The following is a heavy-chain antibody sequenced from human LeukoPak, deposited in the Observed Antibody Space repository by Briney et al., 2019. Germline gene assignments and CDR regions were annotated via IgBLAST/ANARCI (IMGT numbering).Heavy chain of an antibody. CDR2: INPSGGST. CDR1: GYTFTSYY. CDR3: ARGLAMVRGVTAFHY. D-gene: IGHD3-10*01. J-gene: IGHJ4*02. V-gene: IGHV1-46*01. Sequence: GASVKVSCKASGYTFTSYYMHWVRQAPGQGLEWMGIINPSGGSTSYAQKFQGRVTMTRDTSTSTVYMELSSLRSEDTAVYYCARGLAMVRGVTAFHYWGQGTLVTVSS.